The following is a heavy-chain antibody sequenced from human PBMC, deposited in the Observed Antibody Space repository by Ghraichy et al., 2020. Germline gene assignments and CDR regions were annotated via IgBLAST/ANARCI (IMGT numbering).Heavy chain of an antibody. CDR1: GGSFSGYY. CDR3: ARHAGGYEGWYSSSWYDPPVYYFDY. V-gene: IGHV4-34*01. J-gene: IGHJ4*02. Sequence: SQTLSLTCAVYGGSFSGYYWSWIRQPPGKGLEWIGEINHSGSTNYNPSLKSRVTISVDTSKSQFSLKLSSVTAADTAVYYCARHAGGYEGWYSSSWYDPPVYYFDYWGQGTLVTVSS. D-gene: IGHD6-13*01. CDR2: INHSGST.